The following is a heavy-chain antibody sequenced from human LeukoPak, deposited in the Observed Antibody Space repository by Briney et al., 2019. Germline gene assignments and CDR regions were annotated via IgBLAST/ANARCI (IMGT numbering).Heavy chain of an antibody. J-gene: IGHJ4*02. CDR1: GFTFSSYA. CDR3: ARSRFYFDY. Sequence: GGSLRLSCAASGFTFSSYAMSWVRQAPGKGLEWVSGISGSTDITYYADSVKGRFTISRDNSKNTLYLQMNSLRGEDTAVYYCARSRFYFDYWGQGTLVIVSS. V-gene: IGHV3-23*01. CDR2: ISGSTDIT.